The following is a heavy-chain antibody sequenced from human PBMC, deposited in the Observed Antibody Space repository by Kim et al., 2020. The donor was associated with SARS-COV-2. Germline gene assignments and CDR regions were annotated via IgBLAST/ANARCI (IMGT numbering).Heavy chain of an antibody. CDR1: GYTFTGYY. Sequence: ASVKVSCKASGYTFTGYYMHWVRQAPGQGLEWMGWINPNSGGTNYAQKFQGRVTMTRDTSISTAYMELSRLRSDDTAVYYCARDLTTPILSSSPNNWFDPWGQGTLVTVSS. D-gene: IGHD6-13*01. CDR2: INPNSGGT. V-gene: IGHV1-2*02. CDR3: ARDLTTPILSSSPNNWFDP. J-gene: IGHJ5*02.